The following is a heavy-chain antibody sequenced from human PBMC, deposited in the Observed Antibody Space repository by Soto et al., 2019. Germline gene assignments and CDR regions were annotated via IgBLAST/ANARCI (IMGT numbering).Heavy chain of an antibody. Sequence: SETLSLTCAVYGGSFSGYYWSWIRQPPGKGLEWIGEINHSGSTNYNPSLKSRVTISVDTSKNQFSLKLSSVTAADTAVYYCARRGEGYYYYYGMDVWGQGATVTVSS. CDR3: ARRGEGYYYYYGMDV. CDR2: INHSGST. D-gene: IGHD3-16*01. CDR1: GGSFSGYY. V-gene: IGHV4-34*01. J-gene: IGHJ6*02.